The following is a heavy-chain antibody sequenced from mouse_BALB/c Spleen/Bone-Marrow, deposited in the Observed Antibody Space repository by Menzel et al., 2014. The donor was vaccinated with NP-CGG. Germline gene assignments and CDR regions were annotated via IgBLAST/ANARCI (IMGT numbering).Heavy chain of an antibody. V-gene: IGHV2-9*02. CDR3: ARDDDSYAMDY. Sequence: VKVVESGPGLVAPSQRLSITCTVSGFSLTSYSVHWVRQPPGKGLEWLGVIWAGGSTNYNSALMSRLSISKDNSKSQVFLKMSSLQTDDTAMFYCARDDDSYAMDYWGQGTSVTVSS. J-gene: IGHJ4*01. D-gene: IGHD2-3*01. CDR2: IWAGGST. CDR1: GFSLTSYS.